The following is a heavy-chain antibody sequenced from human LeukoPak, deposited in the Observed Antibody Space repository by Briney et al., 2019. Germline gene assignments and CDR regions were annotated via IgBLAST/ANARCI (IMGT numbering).Heavy chain of an antibody. CDR2: IKQDGSEK. J-gene: IGHJ3*02. D-gene: IGHD5-12*01. CDR1: GFTFSSYA. V-gene: IGHV3-7*01. CDR3: ARGSGYSGYDYVNAFDI. Sequence: GGSLRLSCAASGFTFSSYAMSWVRQAPGKGLEWVANIKQDGSEKYYVDSVKGRFTISRDNAKNSLYLQMNSLRAEDTAVYYCARGSGYSGYDYVNAFDIWGQGTMVTVSS.